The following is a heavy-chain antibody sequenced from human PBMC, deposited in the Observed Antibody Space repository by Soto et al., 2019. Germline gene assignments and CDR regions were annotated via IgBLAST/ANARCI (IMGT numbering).Heavy chain of an antibody. CDR2: IRSKANSYAT. CDR1: GFTFSGSA. J-gene: IGHJ4*02. CDR3: TRLYGDNGHY. Sequence: EVQLVESGGGLVQPGGSLKLSCAASGFTFSGSAMHWVRQASGKGLEWVGRIRSKANSYATAYAASVKGRFTIYRDDSKNTAYLQMNSLKTEDTAVYYCTRLYGDNGHYWGQGTLVTVSS. V-gene: IGHV3-73*02. D-gene: IGHD4-17*01.